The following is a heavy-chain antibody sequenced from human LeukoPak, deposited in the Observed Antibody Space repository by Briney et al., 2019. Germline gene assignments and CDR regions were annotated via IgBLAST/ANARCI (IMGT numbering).Heavy chain of an antibody. CDR1: GYTFTGYY. CDR2: INPNSGST. Sequence: GASAKVSCKASGYTFTGYYMHWVRQAPGQGLEWMGWINPNSGSTNYAQKFQGRVTMTRDTSISTAYMELSRLRSDDTAVYYCARGSPYYDSSGYNQFDFWGQGTLVSVSS. D-gene: IGHD3-22*01. CDR3: ARGSPYYDSSGYNQFDF. V-gene: IGHV1-2*02. J-gene: IGHJ4*02.